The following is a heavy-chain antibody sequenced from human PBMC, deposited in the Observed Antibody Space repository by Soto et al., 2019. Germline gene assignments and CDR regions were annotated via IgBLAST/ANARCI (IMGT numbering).Heavy chain of an antibody. Sequence: GGSLRLSCAASGFTFSSYGMHWVRQAPGKGLEWVAVISYDGSNKYYADSVKGRFTISRDNSKNTLYLQMNSLRAEDTAVYYCAKGRYYYDSSGYPSPDYWGQGTLVTVSS. V-gene: IGHV3-30*18. D-gene: IGHD3-22*01. CDR1: GFTFSSYG. CDR3: AKGRYYYDSSGYPSPDY. CDR2: ISYDGSNK. J-gene: IGHJ4*02.